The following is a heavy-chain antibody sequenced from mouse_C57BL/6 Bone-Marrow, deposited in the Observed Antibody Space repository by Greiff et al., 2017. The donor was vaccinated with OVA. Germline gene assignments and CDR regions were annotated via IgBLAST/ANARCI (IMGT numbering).Heavy chain of an antibody. D-gene: IGHD2-2*01. V-gene: IGHV1-50*01. Sequence: QVQLQQPGAELVKPGASVKLSCKASGYTFTSYWMQWVKQRPGQGLEWIGEIDPSDSYTNYNQKFKGKATLTVDTSSSTAYMQLSSLTSEDSAVYYCARSTMVREVFAYWGQGTLVTVSA. J-gene: IGHJ3*01. CDR1: GYTFTSYW. CDR2: IDPSDSYT. CDR3: ARSTMVREVFAY.